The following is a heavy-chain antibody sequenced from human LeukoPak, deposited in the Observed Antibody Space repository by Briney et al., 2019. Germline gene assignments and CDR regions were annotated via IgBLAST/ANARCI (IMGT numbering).Heavy chain of an antibody. D-gene: IGHD3-10*01. CDR3: VGDYVPGSYRFDY. CDR2: IYYSGST. J-gene: IGHJ4*02. Sequence: ASETLSLTCTVSGGSISSGGYYWSWIRQHPGKGLEWIGYIYYSGSTYYNPSFKSRVTISVDTSKNQFSLKLSSVTSADTAVYFCVGDYVPGSYRFDYWGQGILVTVSS. CDR1: GGSISSGGYY. V-gene: IGHV4-31*03.